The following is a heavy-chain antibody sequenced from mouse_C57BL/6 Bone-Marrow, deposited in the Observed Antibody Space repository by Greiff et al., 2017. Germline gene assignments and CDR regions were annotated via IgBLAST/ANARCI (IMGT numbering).Heavy chain of an antibody. CDR1: GFNFKDDY. J-gene: IGHJ3*01. Sequence: VQLQQSGAELVRPGASVKLSCTASGFNFKDDYMHWVKQRPEQGLEWIGWIDPENGDTEYASKFQGKATITADTSSNTAYLQLSSLTSEDTAVYYCSKDGDVALFAYWGRGTRVTVTA. CDR3: SKDGDVALFAY. CDR2: IDPENGDT. V-gene: IGHV14-4*01. D-gene: IGHD2-13*01.